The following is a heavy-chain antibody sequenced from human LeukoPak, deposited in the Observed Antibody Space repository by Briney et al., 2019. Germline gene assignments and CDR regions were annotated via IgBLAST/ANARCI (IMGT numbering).Heavy chain of an antibody. J-gene: IGHJ4*02. CDR3: ARESWEYPPFDS. CDR1: GGSISNYY. Sequence: SETLSLTCTISGGSISNYYWSWIRQTPGKGLGWIGYIYYTGGTDYNPSLKSRVTISEDTSKNQFSLKLSSVTAADTAVYYCARESWEYPPFDSWGQGILVTVSP. D-gene: IGHD2/OR15-2a*01. V-gene: IGHV4-59*01. CDR2: IYYTGGT.